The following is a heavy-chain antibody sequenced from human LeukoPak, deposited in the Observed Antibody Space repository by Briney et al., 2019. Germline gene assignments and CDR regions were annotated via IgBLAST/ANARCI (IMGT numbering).Heavy chain of an antibody. CDR2: LRYDGSNK. V-gene: IGHV3-30*02. D-gene: IGHD3-10*01. Sequence: GGSLRLSCAASGFTFSSYGMHWVRQAPGKGLEWVEFLRYDGSNKYYADSVKGRFTISRDNSKNTLYLQMSSLRAEDTAVYYCAKRELLWFGEFNYDYWGQGTLVTVSS. J-gene: IGHJ4*02. CDR1: GFTFSSYG. CDR3: AKRELLWFGEFNYDY.